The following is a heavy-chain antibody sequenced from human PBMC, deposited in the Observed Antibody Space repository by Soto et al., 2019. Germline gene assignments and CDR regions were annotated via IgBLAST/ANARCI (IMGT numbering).Heavy chain of an antibody. Sequence: LSLTCTVSGGSISSSSYYWGWIRQPPGKGLEWIGSIYYSGSTYYNPSLKSRVTISVDTSKNQFSLKLSSVTAADTAVYYCARHEGYGSGSFPYWGQGTLVTVSS. CDR1: GGSISSSSYY. D-gene: IGHD3-10*01. CDR3: ARHEGYGSGSFPY. J-gene: IGHJ4*02. CDR2: IYYSGST. V-gene: IGHV4-39*01.